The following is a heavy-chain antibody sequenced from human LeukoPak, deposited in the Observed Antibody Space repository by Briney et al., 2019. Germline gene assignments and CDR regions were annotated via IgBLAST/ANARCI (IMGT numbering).Heavy chain of an antibody. CDR1: GYRFTSYW. CDR3: ARAYDSSGYYFYY. V-gene: IGHV5-51*01. J-gene: IGHJ4*02. D-gene: IGHD3-22*01. CDR2: IYPGDSDT. Sequence: GASLKISYKGSGYRFTSYWIGWVRQMPGKGLEWMGIIYPGDSDTRYSPSFQGQVTISADKSISTAYLQWSSLKASDTAMYYCARAYDSSGYYFYYWGQGTLVTVSS.